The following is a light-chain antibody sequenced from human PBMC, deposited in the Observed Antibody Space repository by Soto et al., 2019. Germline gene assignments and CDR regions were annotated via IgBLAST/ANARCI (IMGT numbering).Light chain of an antibody. CDR1: SSDFGGFNY. CDR3: SSYTSSSTLVV. CDR2: DVS. V-gene: IGLV2-14*01. Sequence: QSALTQPASGSGSPGQSITISCTGTSSDFGGFNYVSWYQQHPGKAPKLMIYDVSNRPSGVSNRCSGSKSGNTASLTISGLQAEDEADYYCSSYTSSSTLVVFGGGTKLTVL. J-gene: IGLJ2*01.